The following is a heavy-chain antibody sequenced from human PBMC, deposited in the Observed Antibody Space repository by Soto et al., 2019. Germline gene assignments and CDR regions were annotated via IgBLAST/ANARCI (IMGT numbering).Heavy chain of an antibody. CDR2: ISAYNGNT. CDR3: VVVPAATFDY. Sequence: RQAPGQGLEWMGWISAYNGNTSYAQKLQGRVTMTTDTSTSTAYMELRSLRSDDTAVYYCVVVPAATFDYWGQGTLVTVSS. D-gene: IGHD2-2*01. V-gene: IGHV1-18*01. J-gene: IGHJ4*02.